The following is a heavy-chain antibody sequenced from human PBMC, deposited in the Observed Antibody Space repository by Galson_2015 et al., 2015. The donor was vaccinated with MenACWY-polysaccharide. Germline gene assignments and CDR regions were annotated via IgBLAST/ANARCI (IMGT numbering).Heavy chain of an antibody. CDR3: AKDLDRGELRPTFYY. CDR2: ISYDGSNK. Sequence: SLRLSCAASGFTFSSYGMHWVRQAPGKGLEWVAVISYDGSNKYYADSVKGRVTISRDNSKNTLYLQMNSLRAEDTAVYYCAKDLDRGELRPTFYYWGPGTLVTVSS. J-gene: IGHJ4*02. D-gene: IGHD1-26*01. V-gene: IGHV3-30*18. CDR1: GFTFSSYG.